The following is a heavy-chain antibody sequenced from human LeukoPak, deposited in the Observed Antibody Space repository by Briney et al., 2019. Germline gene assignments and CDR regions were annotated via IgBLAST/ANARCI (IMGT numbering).Heavy chain of an antibody. D-gene: IGHD3-16*02. CDR2: ITSGGDYM. V-gene: IGHV3-21*01. J-gene: IGHJ4*02. CDR3: AGVSIFGVVIANDY. Sequence: PGGSLRLSCAASGFTFGGYTMSWVRQAPGKGLQWVSTITSGGDYMYYADPVKGRFTTSRDDSKNSLYLHMNSLRAEDTAVYYCAGVSIFGVVIANDYWGQGTVVTVSS. CDR1: GFTFGGYT.